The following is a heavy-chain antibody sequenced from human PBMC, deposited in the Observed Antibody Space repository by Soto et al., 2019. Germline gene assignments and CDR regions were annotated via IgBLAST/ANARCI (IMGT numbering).Heavy chain of an antibody. D-gene: IGHD6-13*01. CDR2: IIPILGIA. Sequence: QVQLVQSGAEVKKPGSSVKVSCKASGGTFSSYTISWVRQAPGQGLEWMGRIIPILGIANYAQKLQGRVTITADKSTSTAYMELSSLRSEDTAVYYCARVGQLDWFDPWGQGTLVTVSS. CDR3: ARVGQLDWFDP. V-gene: IGHV1-69*02. J-gene: IGHJ5*02. CDR1: GGTFSSYT.